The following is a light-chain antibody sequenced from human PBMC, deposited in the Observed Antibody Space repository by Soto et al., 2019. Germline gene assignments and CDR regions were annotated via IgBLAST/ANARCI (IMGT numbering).Light chain of an antibody. V-gene: IGKV1-39*01. CDR3: QQSYTIPLT. CDR1: QSISNY. CDR2: AAS. J-gene: IGKJ4*01. Sequence: DIQMTQSPSSLSASVGDRVTITCRASQSISNYLNWYQQKPGKAPELLIYAASSLQSGVPSRFSSSGSGTDFTLTISSLQPEDFATYYCQQSYTIPLTFGGGTKVEIK.